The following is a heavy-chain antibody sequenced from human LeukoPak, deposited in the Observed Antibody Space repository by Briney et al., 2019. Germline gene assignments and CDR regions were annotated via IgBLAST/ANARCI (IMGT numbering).Heavy chain of an antibody. CDR1: GYSFSVNY. CDR2: INIKTGST. D-gene: IGHD3-10*01. J-gene: IGHJ5*02. CDR3: ARSSGGSGRWGYNWFDP. V-gene: IGHV1-2*02. Sequence: ASVKLSCTSSGYSFSVNYIHRMRDPPAQGQEWMGWINIKTGSTNYAEKFQGRVTMTRDTSISTCYLELSRLGSDDVAVYYCARSSGGSGRWGYNWFDPWGQGTLVIVSS.